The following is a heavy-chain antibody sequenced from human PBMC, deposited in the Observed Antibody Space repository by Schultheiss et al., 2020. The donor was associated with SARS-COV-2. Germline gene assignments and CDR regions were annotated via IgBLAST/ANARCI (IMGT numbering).Heavy chain of an antibody. J-gene: IGHJ2*01. CDR1: GFTFSSYG. D-gene: IGHD4-23*01. CDR3: AKGGLTVVTYWYFDL. V-gene: IGHV3-48*04. Sequence: GGSLRLSCAASGFTFSSYGMHWVRQAPGKGLEWVSYISSRSSTIYYADSVKGRFTISRDNAKNSLYLQMNSLRAEDTAVYYCAKGGLTVVTYWYFDLWGRGTLVTVSS. CDR2: ISSRSSTI.